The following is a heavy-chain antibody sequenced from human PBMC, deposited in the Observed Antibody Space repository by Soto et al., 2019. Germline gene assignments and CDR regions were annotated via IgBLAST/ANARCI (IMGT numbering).Heavy chain of an antibody. D-gene: IGHD6-19*01. CDR3: ATSSGYH. CDR1: GLIFSDYG. Sequence: QVQLVESGGGVVQPGRSLRLSCAASGLIFSDYGMNWVRQAPHKGLELVATIWDDGTNGYYVDSVKGRFTISRDNSRSTLFLQMSSLRVDDTAMYYCATSSGYHWGQGTLVTVSS. V-gene: IGHV3-33*01. CDR2: IWDDGTNG. J-gene: IGHJ1*01.